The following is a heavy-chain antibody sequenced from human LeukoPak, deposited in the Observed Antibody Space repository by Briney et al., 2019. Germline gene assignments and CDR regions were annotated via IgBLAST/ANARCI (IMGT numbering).Heavy chain of an antibody. CDR3: TRVVSGSYFIPPDY. V-gene: IGHV3-49*04. CDR2: IRSKAYGGTT. CDR1: GFTFGDYA. Sequence: GGSLRLSCTASGFTFGDYAMSSVRQAPGKGLEWVGFIRSKAYGGTTEYAASVKGRSTISRDDSKSIAYLQMNSLKTEDTAVYYCTRVVSGSYFIPPDYWGQGTLVTVSS. D-gene: IGHD1-26*01. J-gene: IGHJ4*02.